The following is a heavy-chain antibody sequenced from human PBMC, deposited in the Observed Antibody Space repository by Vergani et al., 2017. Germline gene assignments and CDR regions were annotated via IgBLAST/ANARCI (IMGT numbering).Heavy chain of an antibody. D-gene: IGHD1-1*01. J-gene: IGHJ5*01. CDR2: IWDDGSKK. CDR3: ARWGNEKRLDS. Sequence: QVQLVESGGGVVQPGTSLRLSCAASGFIFKNHGMQWVRQAPGKGLEWVALIWDDGSKKNYGDSMKGRFTISRDNSKDTLYLQMNSLRVEDTAVYYCARWGNEKRLDSWGQGTLVTVSS. CDR1: GFIFKNHG. V-gene: IGHV3-33*01.